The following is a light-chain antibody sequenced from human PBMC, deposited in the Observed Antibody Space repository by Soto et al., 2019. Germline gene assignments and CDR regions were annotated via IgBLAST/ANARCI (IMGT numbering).Light chain of an antibody. CDR1: SSDVGGYDY. V-gene: IGLV2-8*01. J-gene: IGLJ2*01. Sequence: QSALTQPPSASGSPGQSVTISCTGTSSDVGGYDYVSWYQQRPGKAPKLLIHEVTKRPSGVPDRFSGSKSGNTASLTVSGLQAEDEADYYCSSYTTSSTPYVVFGGGTKLTVL. CDR2: EVT. CDR3: SSYTTSSTPYVV.